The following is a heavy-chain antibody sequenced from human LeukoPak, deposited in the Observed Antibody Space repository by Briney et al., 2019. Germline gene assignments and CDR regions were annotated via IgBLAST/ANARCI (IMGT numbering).Heavy chain of an antibody. CDR1: GGSISSNSYY. D-gene: IGHD3-10*01. J-gene: IGHJ5*02. V-gene: IGHV4-39*07. Sequence: EASETLSLTCTVSGGSISSNSYYWGWIRQPPGKGLEWIGSIYHSGSTYYNPSLKSRVTISVDTSKNQFSLKLSSVTAADTAVYYCARGGYYGSGNDFRFDPWGQGTLVTVSS. CDR3: ARGGYYGSGNDFRFDP. CDR2: IYHSGST.